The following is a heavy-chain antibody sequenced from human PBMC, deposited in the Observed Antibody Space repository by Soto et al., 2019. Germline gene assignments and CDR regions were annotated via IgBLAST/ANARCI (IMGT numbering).Heavy chain of an antibody. CDR1: GYGFASCA. J-gene: IGHJ5*02. D-gene: IGHD1-20*01. V-gene: IGHV1-8*01. CDR2: MNPNSGNT. Sequence: VSVEVSCKASGYGFASCAMSWVRHSTGQGLEWMGWMNPNSGNTGYAQKSQGRVTMTRNTSISTAYMELSSLRSEDTAVYYFSRGGINGKGYNGFDPWGQGTLVTVSS. CDR3: SRGGINGKGYNGFDP.